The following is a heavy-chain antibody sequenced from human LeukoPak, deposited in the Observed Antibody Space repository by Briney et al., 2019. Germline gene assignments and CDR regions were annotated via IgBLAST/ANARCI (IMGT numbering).Heavy chain of an antibody. V-gene: IGHV3-21*01. CDR2: ISSSSSYI. Sequence: GGSLRLSCGASGCTFSSYAVSWVRQAPGKGLEWVSSISSSSSYIYYADSVKGRFTISRDNAKNSLYLQMNSLRAEDTAVYYCARGPSNSNWFDPWGQGTLVTVSS. CDR1: GCTFSSYA. D-gene: IGHD4-23*01. J-gene: IGHJ5*02. CDR3: ARGPSNSNWFDP.